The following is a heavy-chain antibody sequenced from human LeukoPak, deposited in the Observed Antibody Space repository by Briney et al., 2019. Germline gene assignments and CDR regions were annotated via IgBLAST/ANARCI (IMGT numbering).Heavy chain of an antibody. Sequence: ASVKVSCKASGGTFSSYAISWVRQAPGQGLEWMGGIIPIFGTANYAQKFQGRVTITADESTSTAYMELSSLRSEDTAVYYCARSPASNSPNPWPAAFETYYYYYMDVWGKGTTVTISS. D-gene: IGHD2-2*01. CDR1: GGTFSSYA. V-gene: IGHV1-69*13. J-gene: IGHJ6*03. CDR3: ARSPASNSPNPWPAAFETYYYYYMDV. CDR2: IIPIFGTA.